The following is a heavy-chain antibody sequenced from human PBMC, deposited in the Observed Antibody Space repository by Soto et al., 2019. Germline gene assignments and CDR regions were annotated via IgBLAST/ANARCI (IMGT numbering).Heavy chain of an antibody. V-gene: IGHV4-39*01. J-gene: IGHJ4*02. Sequence: SETLSLTCTVSGGSISSSSYYWGWIRQPPGKGLEWIGSIYYSGSTYYNPSLKSRVTISVDTSKNQFSLKLSSVTAADTAVYYCARQGSGIAARFGYYFDYWGQGTLVTVSS. CDR1: GGSISSSSYY. CDR3: ARQGSGIAARFGYYFDY. CDR2: IYYSGST. D-gene: IGHD6-6*01.